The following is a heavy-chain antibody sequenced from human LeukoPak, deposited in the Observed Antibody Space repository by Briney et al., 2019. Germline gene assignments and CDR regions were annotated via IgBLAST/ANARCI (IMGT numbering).Heavy chain of an antibody. CDR1: GVSIRNTNW. J-gene: IGHJ4*02. Sequence: SGTLSLTCVVSGVSIRNTNWWSWVRQPPGKGLEWIGEIYHTGSAKYNPSLESRVTISISKSKNQFSLQLNSVTAADTAVYFCATDREGHSGYDYDFDYWGQGTLVTVSS. V-gene: IGHV4-4*02. CDR2: IYHTGSA. CDR3: ATDREGHSGYDYDFDY. D-gene: IGHD5-12*01.